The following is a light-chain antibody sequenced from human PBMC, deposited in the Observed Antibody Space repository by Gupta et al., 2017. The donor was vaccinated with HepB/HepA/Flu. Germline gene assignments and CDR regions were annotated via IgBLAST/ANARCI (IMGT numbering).Light chain of an antibody. CDR2: AAS. J-gene: IGKJ3*01. CDR3: QKYNSVPLFT. Sequence: DIQMTQSPSSLSASVGDRVTITCRASQGITNYLAWYQQKPGKVPKLLIYAASTLQSGVPSRFSGSGSGTDFTLTISRLQPEDVATYYCQKYNSVPLFTFGPGTKVDIK. CDR1: QGITNY. V-gene: IGKV1-27*01.